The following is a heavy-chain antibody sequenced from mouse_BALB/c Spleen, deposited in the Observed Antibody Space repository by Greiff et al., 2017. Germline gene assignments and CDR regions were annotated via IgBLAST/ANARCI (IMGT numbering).Heavy chain of an antibody. V-gene: IGHV5-6-4*01. J-gene: IGHJ3*01. CDR3: TRERDGYDAAWFAY. CDR1: GFTFSSYT. D-gene: IGHD2-2*01. CDR2: ISSGGSYT. Sequence: EVQRVESGGGLVKPGGSLKLSCAASGFTFSSYTMSWVRQTPEKRLEWVATISSGGSYTYYPDSVKGRFTISRDNAKNTLYLQMSSLKSEDTAMYYCTRERDGYDAAWFAYWGQGTLVTVSA.